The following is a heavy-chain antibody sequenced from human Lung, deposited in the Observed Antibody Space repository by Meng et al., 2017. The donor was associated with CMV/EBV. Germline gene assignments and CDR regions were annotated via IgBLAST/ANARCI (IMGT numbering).Heavy chain of an antibody. V-gene: IGHV1-2*02. CDR1: GYKXTDYY. CDR2: INPISGGT. D-gene: IGHD3-3*01. CDR3: SRPGRDFWSGSRAHLVMDV. Sequence: SXXVSXQSSGYKXTDYYMHWVRQAPGQGLEWMGWINPISGGTNYAQKFQGRVTMTRDTSIRTACMELSRLRTDDTAVYYCSRPGRDFWSGSRAHLVMDVWXQGTXVTVSS. J-gene: IGHJ6*02.